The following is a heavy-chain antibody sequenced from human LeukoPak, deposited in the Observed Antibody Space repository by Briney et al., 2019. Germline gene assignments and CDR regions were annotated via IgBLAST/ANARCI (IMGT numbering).Heavy chain of an antibody. J-gene: IGHJ4*02. CDR3: TREAVTANGYFDY. D-gene: IGHD2-21*02. V-gene: IGHV3-15*01. CDR2: IKSKTDGGTT. Sequence: PGGPLRHSCAASGFTFSNAWMTWARQAPGKGLEWGGRIKSKTDGGTTDYAAPVKGRFTISRDDSKNTLYLQMNSLKTEDTAVYYCTREAVTANGYFDYWGQGTLVTVSS. CDR1: GFTFSNAW.